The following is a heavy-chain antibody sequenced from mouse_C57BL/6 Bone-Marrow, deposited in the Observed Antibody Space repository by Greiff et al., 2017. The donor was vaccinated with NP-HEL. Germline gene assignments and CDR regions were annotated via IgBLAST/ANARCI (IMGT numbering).Heavy chain of an antibody. J-gene: IGHJ3*01. D-gene: IGHD2-1*01. Sequence: LVESGAELVRPGASVKLSCKASGYTFTDYYINWVKQRPGQGLEWIARIYPGSGNTYYNEKFKGKATLTAEKSSSTAYMQLSSLTSEDSAVYFCARSGGIYYGNSWFAYWGQGTLVTVSA. CDR1: GYTFTDYY. CDR2: IYPGSGNT. CDR3: ARSGGIYYGNSWFAY. V-gene: IGHV1-76*01.